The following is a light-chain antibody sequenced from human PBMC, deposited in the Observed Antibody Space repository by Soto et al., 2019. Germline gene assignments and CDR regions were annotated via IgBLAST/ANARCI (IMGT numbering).Light chain of an antibody. CDR3: ASHANNSGV. Sequence: QSALTQPASVSGSPGQSITVSCTGTSSDVGDYNYVSWYQQHPGEAPKLIIYDVTYRPSGVSNRFSGSKSGNTASLTISGLQTEDEADYFCASHANNSGVFGGGTKVTVL. CDR1: SSDVGDYNY. V-gene: IGLV2-14*03. CDR2: DVT. J-gene: IGLJ3*02.